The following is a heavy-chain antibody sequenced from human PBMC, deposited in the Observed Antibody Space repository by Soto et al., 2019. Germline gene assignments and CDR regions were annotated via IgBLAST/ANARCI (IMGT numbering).Heavy chain of an antibody. V-gene: IGHV4-34*01. CDR3: ARGGISHWAYFYYMDV. Sequence: PSETLSLTCVLSGGSLSDYFWSWIRQPPGRALEWIGEINHLGSINYNPSLKSRVTMSVDTSKNQFSLTLNSVTAADTATYYCARGGISHWAYFYYMDVWDRGTTVTVSS. CDR2: INHLGSI. J-gene: IGHJ6*03. D-gene: IGHD2-21*01. CDR1: GGSLSDYF.